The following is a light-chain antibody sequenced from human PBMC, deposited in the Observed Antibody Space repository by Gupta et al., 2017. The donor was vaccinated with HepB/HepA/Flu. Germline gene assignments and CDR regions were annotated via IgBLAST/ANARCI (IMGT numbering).Light chain of an antibody. J-gene: IGKJ2*04. CDR2: LGS. V-gene: IGKV2-28*01. Sequence: SVMTQSPPSLPVTPGEPASISCMSRQCLLHSDGYNYLDWYLQKPVQSPQILIHLGSNRASGVPDRFSSSRAGAEFTLQISRVEADDVGVYYCIQAQQAPRSFGQGTKLEIK. CDR1: QCLLHSDGYNY. CDR3: IQAQQAPRS.